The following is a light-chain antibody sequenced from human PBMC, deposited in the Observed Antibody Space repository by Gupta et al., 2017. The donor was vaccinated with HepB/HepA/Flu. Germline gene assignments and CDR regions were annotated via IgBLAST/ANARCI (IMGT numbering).Light chain of an antibody. CDR2: DVS. CDR1: SSDVGSYKY. CDR3: TSYTSSTTLV. Sequence: QSALTQPASVSGSPGQSLTISCTGTSSDVGSYKYVSWYQQHPGKAPKLIIFDVSDRPSGVSNRFSGSKSGNTAFLTISGLQAEDEADYYCTSYTSSTTLVFGGGTKLTVL. J-gene: IGLJ3*02. V-gene: IGLV2-14*03.